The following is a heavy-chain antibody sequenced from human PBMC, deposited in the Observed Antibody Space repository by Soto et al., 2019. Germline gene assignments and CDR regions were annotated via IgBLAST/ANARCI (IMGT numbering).Heavy chain of an antibody. J-gene: IGHJ4*02. CDR1: GGSISSYY. CDR2: IYYSGST. V-gene: IGHV4-59*01. Sequence: SETLSLTCTVSGGSISSYYWSWIRQPPGKGLEWIGYIYYSGSTNYNPSLKSRVTISVDTSKNQFSLKLSSVTAADTAVYYCARSLDYWGQGTLVTGLL. CDR3: ARSLDY.